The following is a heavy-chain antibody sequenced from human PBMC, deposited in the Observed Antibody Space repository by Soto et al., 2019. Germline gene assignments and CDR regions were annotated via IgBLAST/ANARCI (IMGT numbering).Heavy chain of an antibody. D-gene: IGHD6-13*01. J-gene: IGHJ5*02. CDR2: VYHSGTT. CDR3: ARVAVVAAAGSWFDP. Sequence: TLSLTCAVSGDSISSNNWWSWVRQAPGRGLEWIGEVYHSGTTTYNPSLKSRVTMSVDKSKNRFSLKMSSVTAADTAVYYCARVAVVAAAGSWFDPWGQGTLVTVSS. CDR1: GDSISSNNW. V-gene: IGHV4-4*02.